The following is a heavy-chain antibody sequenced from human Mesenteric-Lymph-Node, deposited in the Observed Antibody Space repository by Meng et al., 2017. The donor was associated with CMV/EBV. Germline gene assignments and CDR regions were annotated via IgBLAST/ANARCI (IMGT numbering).Heavy chain of an antibody. CDR1: GFTFSSYA. D-gene: IGHD3-3*01. V-gene: IGHV3-23*01. CDR2: ISGSGGST. Sequence: GGSLRLSCAASGFTFSSYAVSWVRQAPGKGLEWVSAISGSGGSTYYADSVKGRFTISRDNSKNTLYLQMNSLRAEDTAVYYCAKCSSVGVVIGHYYFDYWGQGTLVTVSS. CDR3: AKCSSVGVVIGHYYFDY. J-gene: IGHJ4*02.